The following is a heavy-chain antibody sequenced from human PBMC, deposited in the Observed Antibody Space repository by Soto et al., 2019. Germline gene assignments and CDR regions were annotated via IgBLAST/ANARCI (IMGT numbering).Heavy chain of an antibody. Sequence: EVQLLESGGGLVQPGGPLRLSCAASGFTFSSYAMNWVRQAPGKGLEWVSVISGSGGSTYYADSVKGRFTISRDNSKNTLYLQMNSLRAEDTAVYYCARRSSSWYFDYWGQGTLVTVSS. CDR2: ISGSGGST. CDR1: GFTFSSYA. D-gene: IGHD6-13*01. J-gene: IGHJ4*02. CDR3: ARRSSSWYFDY. V-gene: IGHV3-23*01.